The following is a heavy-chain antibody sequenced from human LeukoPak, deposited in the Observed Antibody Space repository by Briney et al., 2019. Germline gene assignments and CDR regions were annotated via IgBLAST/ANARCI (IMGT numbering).Heavy chain of an antibody. Sequence: SQTLSLTCTVSGGSISSGGYYWSWIRQHPGKGLEWIGYIYYSGSTYYNPSLKSRVTISVDTSKNQFSLTLSSVTAADTAVYYCARGVVVVTATNWFDPWGQGTLVTVSS. CDR3: ARGVVVVTATNWFDP. CDR2: IYYSGST. V-gene: IGHV4-31*03. CDR1: GGSISSGGYY. D-gene: IGHD2-21*02. J-gene: IGHJ5*02.